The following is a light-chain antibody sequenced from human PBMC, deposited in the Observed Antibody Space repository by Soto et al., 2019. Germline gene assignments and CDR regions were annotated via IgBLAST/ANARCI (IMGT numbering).Light chain of an antibody. V-gene: IGLV4-69*01. CDR2: LNSDGSH. Sequence: QSVLTQSPSASASLGASVKLTCTLSSGHSSYAIAWHQQQPEKGPRFLMKLNSDGSHTKGDGIPDRFSGSSSGAERYLTISSLQSEDEADYYCQPWVTGIVVFGAGTKLTVL. CDR3: QPWVTGIVV. J-gene: IGLJ2*01. CDR1: SGHSSYA.